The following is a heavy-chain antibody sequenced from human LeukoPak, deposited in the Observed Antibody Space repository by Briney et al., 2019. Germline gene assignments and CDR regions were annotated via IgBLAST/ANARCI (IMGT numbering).Heavy chain of an antibody. D-gene: IGHD3-22*01. CDR3: ANPPYYDSSGYPLDY. V-gene: IGHV3-23*01. Sequence: GGSLRLSCAASGFTFSSYSMSWVRQAPGKGLEWVSGISGSGGTTYYADSVKGRFTISRDNSKNTLSLQINSLRAEDTAVYYCANPPYYDSSGYPLDYWGQGTLVTVSS. CDR1: GFTFSSYS. J-gene: IGHJ4*02. CDR2: ISGSGGTT.